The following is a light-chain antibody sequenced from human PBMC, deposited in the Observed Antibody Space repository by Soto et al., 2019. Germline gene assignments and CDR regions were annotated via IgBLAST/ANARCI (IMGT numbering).Light chain of an antibody. V-gene: IGKV1-39*01. CDR3: QQSYSTPWT. CDR1: QSISSC. Sequence: DIQMTQSPSSLSAFVGDRVTITCRASQSISSCLNWYQQKPGKAPKLLIYAASSLQGRVPSRFSGSGSGTDFTLTISSLQPEDFVTYYCQQSYSTPWTFGQGTKVEIK. CDR2: AAS. J-gene: IGKJ1*01.